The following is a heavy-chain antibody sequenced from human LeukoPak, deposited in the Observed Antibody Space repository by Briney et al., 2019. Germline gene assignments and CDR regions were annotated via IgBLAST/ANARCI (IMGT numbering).Heavy chain of an antibody. V-gene: IGHV1-8*01. Sequence: ASVKVSCKASGYTFTSYDINWVRQATGQGLEWMGWINPNSGNTGYAQKFQGRVTMTRNTSISTAYMELSSLRSEDTAVYYCARSRNYYDSSGFLTLDAFDIWGQGTMVTVSS. D-gene: IGHD3-22*01. CDR3: ARSRNYYDSSGFLTLDAFDI. CDR1: GYTFTSYD. J-gene: IGHJ3*02. CDR2: INPNSGNT.